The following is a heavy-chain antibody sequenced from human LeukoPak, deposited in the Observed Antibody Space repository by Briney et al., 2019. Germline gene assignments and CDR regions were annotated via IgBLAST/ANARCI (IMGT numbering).Heavy chain of an antibody. CDR1: GGSISSYY. Sequence: PSETLSLTCTVSGGSISSYYWSWIRQPPGKGLEWIGYIYYSGSTNYNPSLKSRVTISVDTSKNQFSLKLSSVTAADTAVYYCARHSAVADDAFDIWGQGTLVTVSS. CDR2: IYYSGST. J-gene: IGHJ3*02. V-gene: IGHV4-59*08. CDR3: ARHSAVADDAFDI. D-gene: IGHD6-19*01.